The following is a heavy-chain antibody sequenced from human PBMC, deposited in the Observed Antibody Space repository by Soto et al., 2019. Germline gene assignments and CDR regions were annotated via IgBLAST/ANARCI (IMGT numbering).Heavy chain of an antibody. CDR2: IYYSGST. J-gene: IGHJ4*03. Sequence: SETLSLTCTVSGGSISSSSYYWGWIRQPPGKGLEWIGSIYYSGSTYYNLSLKSRVTISVDTSKNQFSLKLSSVTAADTAVYYCMLGSGWKDFDYWGQGTMVTVSS. D-gene: IGHD3-22*01. V-gene: IGHV4-39*01. CDR1: GGSISSSSYY. CDR3: MLGSGWKDFDY.